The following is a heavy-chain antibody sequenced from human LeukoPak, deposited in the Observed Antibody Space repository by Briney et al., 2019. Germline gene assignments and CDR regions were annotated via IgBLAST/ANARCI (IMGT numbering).Heavy chain of an antibody. J-gene: IGHJ4*02. CDR2: INSDGSST. V-gene: IGHV3-74*01. Sequence: PGGSLRLSCAASGFTFSSYWMSWVRQAPGKGLVWVSRINSDGSSTSYADSVKGRFTISRDNAKNTLYLQMNSLRAEDTAVYYCARDLRLYYYGSGSYPPLGYWGQGTLVTVSS. CDR3: ARDLRLYYYGSGSYPPLGY. D-gene: IGHD3-10*01. CDR1: GFTFSSYW.